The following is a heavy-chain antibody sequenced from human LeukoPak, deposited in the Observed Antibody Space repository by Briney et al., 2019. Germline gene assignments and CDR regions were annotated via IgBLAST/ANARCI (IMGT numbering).Heavy chain of an antibody. D-gene: IGHD3-10*02. V-gene: IGHV3-48*03. Sequence: GGSLRLSCAASGFTFSSYAMSWVRQAPGEGLGWVSYISSSGSTIYYADSVKGRFTISRDNAKNSLYLQMNSLRAEDTAVYYCAELGITMIGGVWGKGTTVTISS. CDR1: GFTFSSYA. CDR2: ISSSGSTI. CDR3: AELGITMIGGV. J-gene: IGHJ6*04.